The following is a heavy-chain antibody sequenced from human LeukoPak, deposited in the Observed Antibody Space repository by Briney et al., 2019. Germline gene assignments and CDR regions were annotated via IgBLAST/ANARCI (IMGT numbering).Heavy chain of an antibody. CDR2: IWYDGSNK. CDR1: GFTFSSYG. Sequence: SGGSLRLSCAASGFTFSSYGVHGVRQAPGKGLEGVADIWYDGSNKYYADSVKRRFTISRDNSKNTLYLQMNSLRAEDTAVYYCARSLYCTNGVCSGAYFDYWGQGTLVTVSS. J-gene: IGHJ4*02. D-gene: IGHD2-8*01. CDR3: ARSLYCTNGVCSGAYFDY. V-gene: IGHV3-33*01.